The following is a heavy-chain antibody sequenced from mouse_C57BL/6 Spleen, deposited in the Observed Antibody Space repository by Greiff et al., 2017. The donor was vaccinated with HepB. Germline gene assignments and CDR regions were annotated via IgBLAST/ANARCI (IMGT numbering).Heavy chain of an antibody. CDR2: INPSTGGT. J-gene: IGHJ2*01. V-gene: IGHV1-42*01. Sequence: VQLKQSGPELVKPGASVKISCKASGYSFTGYYMNWVKQSPEKSLEWIGEINPSTGGTTYNQKFKAKATLTVDKSSSTAYMQLKSLTSEDSAVYYCARAYYDYDVDWFDYWGQGTTLTVSS. D-gene: IGHD2-4*01. CDR3: ARAYYDYDVDWFDY. CDR1: GYSFTGYY.